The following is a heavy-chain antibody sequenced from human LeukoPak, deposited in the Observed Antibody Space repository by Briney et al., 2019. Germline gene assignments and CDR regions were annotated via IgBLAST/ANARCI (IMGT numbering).Heavy chain of an antibody. J-gene: IGHJ5*02. CDR3: AKTLYFDILTGHSPFDP. CDR1: GFTFSSYA. D-gene: IGHD3-9*01. V-gene: IGHV3-30-3*02. Sequence: PGGSLRLSCAASGFTFSSYAMHWVRQAPGKGLEWVAVISYDGSNKYYADSVKGRFTISRDNSKNTLYLQMNSLRAEDTAVYYCAKTLYFDILTGHSPFDPWGQGTLVTVSS. CDR2: ISYDGSNK.